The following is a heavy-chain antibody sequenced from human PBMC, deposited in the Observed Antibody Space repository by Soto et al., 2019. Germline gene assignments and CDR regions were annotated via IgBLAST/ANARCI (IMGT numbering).Heavy chain of an antibody. CDR3: ARDRFASSWSYFDY. J-gene: IGHJ4*02. V-gene: IGHV3-30-3*01. CDR1: GFTFSNYA. Sequence: QVQLVESGGGVVQPGRSLRLSCAASGFTFSNYALHWVRQAPGKGLEWVAGISDDGSNKYYADSVKGRFTISRDNSKNTLYLQMNSLRAEDTAVYYCARDRFASSWSYFDYWGQGTPVTVSS. CDR2: ISDDGSNK. D-gene: IGHD6-13*01.